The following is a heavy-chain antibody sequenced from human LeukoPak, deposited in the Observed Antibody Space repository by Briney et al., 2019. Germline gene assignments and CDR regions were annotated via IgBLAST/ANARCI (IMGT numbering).Heavy chain of an antibody. J-gene: IGHJ5*02. Sequence: GGSLRLSCAASGFTFDDYAMHWVRQAPGKGLEWVSGISWNSGSIGYADSVKGRFTISRDNAKNSLYLQMNSLRAEDTALYYCAKHVSPAWGQGTLVTVSS. CDR3: AKHVSPA. V-gene: IGHV3-9*01. CDR2: ISWNSGSI. CDR1: GFTFDDYA.